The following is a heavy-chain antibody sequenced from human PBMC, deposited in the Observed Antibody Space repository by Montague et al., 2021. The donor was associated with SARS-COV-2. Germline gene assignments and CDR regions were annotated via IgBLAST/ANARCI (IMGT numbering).Heavy chain of an antibody. D-gene: IGHD2-2*01. J-gene: IGHJ4*02. Sequence: SETLSLTCTVSGGSISSSSYYWGWIRQPPGKGLEWIGSIYYSGSTYYNPSLKSRVTTSVDTSKNQFSLKLSSVTAADTAVYYCARHSLGYCSSTSCYVGWGQGTLVTVSS. CDR2: IYYSGST. V-gene: IGHV4-39*01. CDR1: GGSISSSSYY. CDR3: ARHSLGYCSSTSCYVG.